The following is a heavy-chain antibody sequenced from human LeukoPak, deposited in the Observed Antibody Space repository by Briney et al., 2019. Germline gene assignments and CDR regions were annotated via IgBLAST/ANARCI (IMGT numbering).Heavy chain of an antibody. D-gene: IGHD1-26*01. V-gene: IGHV3-21*01. CDR3: ARDDPSGSYVHYYYMDV. CDR1: GFTFSSYS. CDR2: ISSSSSYI. Sequence: GGSLRLSCAASGFTFSSYSMNWVRQAPGKGLEWVSSISSSSSYIYYADSVKGRFTISRDNAKNSLYLQMNSLRAEDTAVYYCARDDPSGSYVHYYYMDVWGKGTTVTVSS. J-gene: IGHJ6*03.